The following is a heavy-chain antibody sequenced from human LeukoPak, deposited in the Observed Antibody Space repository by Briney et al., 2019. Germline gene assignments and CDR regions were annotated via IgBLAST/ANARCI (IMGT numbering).Heavy chain of an antibody. V-gene: IGHV3-21*01. D-gene: IGHD6-13*01. Sequence: GGSLRLSCAASGFTFSSDSMNWGRQAPGKRLEWGSSISSSSSYIYYADSVKGRFTISRDNAKNSLYLQMNSLRAEDTAVYYCAREYGIAAAGPDYWGQGTLVTVSS. CDR2: ISSSSSYI. CDR3: AREYGIAAAGPDY. J-gene: IGHJ4*02. CDR1: GFTFSSDS.